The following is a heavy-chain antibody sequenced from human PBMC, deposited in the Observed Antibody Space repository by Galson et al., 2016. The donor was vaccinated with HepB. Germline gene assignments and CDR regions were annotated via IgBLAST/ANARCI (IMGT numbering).Heavy chain of an antibody. Sequence: SLRLSCAASGFTFSDYAMNWVRQAPGKGLEWVATLTGSGGGTYYADSVKGRFTISRDNSKSTLYLEMISLRAGDTAVYYCAKVPHHSTGWPREIDYWGQGTLVIVSS. J-gene: IGHJ4*02. CDR3: AKVPHHSTGWPREIDY. CDR2: LTGSGGGT. CDR1: GFTFSDYA. V-gene: IGHV3-23*01. D-gene: IGHD6-25*01.